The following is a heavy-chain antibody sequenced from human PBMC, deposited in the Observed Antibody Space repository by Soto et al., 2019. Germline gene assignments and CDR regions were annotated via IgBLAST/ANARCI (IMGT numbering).Heavy chain of an antibody. CDR3: ARGGVFFFAAPTNPFDY. J-gene: IGHJ4*02. CDR1: GYVFTSYD. D-gene: IGHD3-10*01. CDR2: MNPNSGNT. Sequence: ASVKVSCKASGYVFTSYDINWVRQATGQGLEWMGWMNPNSGNTGYAQKFQGRVTMTRNTSISTAYMELSSLRSEDTAVYYCARGGVFFFAAPTNPFDYWGQGTLVTVSS. V-gene: IGHV1-8*01.